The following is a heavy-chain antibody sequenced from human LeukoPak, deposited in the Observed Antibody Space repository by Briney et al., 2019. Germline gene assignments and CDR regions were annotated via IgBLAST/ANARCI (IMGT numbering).Heavy chain of an antibody. J-gene: IGHJ4*02. D-gene: IGHD5-18*01. V-gene: IGHV4-59*01. CDR2: IYYSGST. CDR3: ARSLGYSYGYHLR. Sequence: PSETLSLTCTVSGGSISSYYWSWIRQPPGKGLEWIGYIYYSGSTNYNPSLKSRVTISVDTSKNQFSLKLSSVTAADTAVYYCARSLGYSYGYHLRWGQGTLVTVSS. CDR1: GGSISSYY.